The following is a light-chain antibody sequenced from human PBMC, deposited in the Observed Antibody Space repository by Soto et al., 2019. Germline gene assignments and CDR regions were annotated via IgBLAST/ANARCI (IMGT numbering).Light chain of an antibody. J-gene: IGLJ3*02. CDR1: SSDVGGYEV. Sequence: QSALTQPASVSGSPGQPITITCTGTSSDVGGYEVVSWYQQHPDTAPKVIIFEDSRRPSGVSNRFSGSKSGNTASLTISGLQAEDEADYYCCSYAGGYIWMFGGGTKVTVL. CDR2: EDS. CDR3: CSYAGGYIWM. V-gene: IGLV2-23*01.